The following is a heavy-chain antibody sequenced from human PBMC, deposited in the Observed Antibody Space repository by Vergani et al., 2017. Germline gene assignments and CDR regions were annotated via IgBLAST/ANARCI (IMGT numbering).Heavy chain of an antibody. V-gene: IGHV4-61*02. D-gene: IGHD2/OR15-2a*01. CDR3: AGDFPPFDS. Sequence: HLQESGPGLVKSSQTLSLTCTVSGGSITSSLYYWSWIRQSAGKTLEWIGRIDGSGTTTYNPSLQSRVIISRDTSTNQFSLKLTSVTAADTAMYYCAGDFPPFDSWGQGILVTVSS. CDR1: GGSITSSLYY. J-gene: IGHJ4*02. CDR2: IDGSGTT.